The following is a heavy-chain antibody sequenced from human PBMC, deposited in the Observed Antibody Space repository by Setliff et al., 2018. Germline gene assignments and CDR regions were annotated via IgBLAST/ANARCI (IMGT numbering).Heavy chain of an antibody. CDR2: IFYTGKS. D-gene: IGHD6-19*01. CDR1: GGSISPFY. J-gene: IGHJ4*02. V-gene: IGHV4-59*01. Sequence: PSETLSLTCTVPGGSISPFYWNWIRQSPGKGLEWIGYIFYTGKSSYNPTLQSRVTISVDTSKNQFSLNLQSVTPADAGVYYCARGLPSGWYRGFDFWGQGSLVTVS. CDR3: ARGLPSGWYRGFDF.